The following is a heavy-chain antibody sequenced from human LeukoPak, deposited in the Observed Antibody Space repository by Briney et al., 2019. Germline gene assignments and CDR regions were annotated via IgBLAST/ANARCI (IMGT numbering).Heavy chain of an antibody. CDR3: ARARISSGWPSYYYYYMDV. D-gene: IGHD6-19*01. CDR1: GGTFSSYA. CDR2: IIPIFGTA. J-gene: IGHJ6*03. V-gene: IGHV1-69*06. Sequence: SVKVSCKASGGTFSSYAISWVRQAPGQGLEWMGGIIPIFGTANYAQKFQGRVTITADKSTSTAYMELSSLRSEDTAVYYCARARISSGWPSYYYYYMDVWGKGTTVTVSS.